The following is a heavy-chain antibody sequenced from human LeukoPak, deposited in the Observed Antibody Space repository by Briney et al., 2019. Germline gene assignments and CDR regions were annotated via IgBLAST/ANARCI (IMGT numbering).Heavy chain of an antibody. Sequence: GGSLRLSCAASGFTFSSYAMSWVRQAPGKGLGWVSAISGSGGSTYYADSVKGRFTISRDNSKNTLYLQMNSLRAEDTAVYYCAKVSGYSSSFPFDYWGQGTLVTVSS. CDR1: GFTFSSYA. CDR2: ISGSGGST. D-gene: IGHD6-13*01. V-gene: IGHV3-23*01. CDR3: AKVSGYSSSFPFDY. J-gene: IGHJ4*02.